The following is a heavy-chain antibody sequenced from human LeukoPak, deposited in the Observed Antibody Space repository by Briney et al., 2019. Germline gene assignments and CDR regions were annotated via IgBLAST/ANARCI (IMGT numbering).Heavy chain of an antibody. J-gene: IGHJ4*02. CDR1: GGSVSSGSYY. CDR2: IYYSGST. Sequence: SETLSLTCTVSGGSVSSGSYYWSWLRQPPGKGLAWLGHIYYSGSTIYNPSLNSRVTISVVTSTYHFSLELTFVTAADPAVYYCAGGLCSSWYTLAPNYWGKGTLVTVSS. D-gene: IGHD6-13*01. CDR3: AGGLCSSWYTLAPNY. V-gene: IGHV4-61*03.